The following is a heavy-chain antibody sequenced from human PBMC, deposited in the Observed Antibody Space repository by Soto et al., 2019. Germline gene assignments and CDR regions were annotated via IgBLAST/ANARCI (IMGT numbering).Heavy chain of an antibody. J-gene: IGHJ4*02. CDR3: ARDIFGLLTLGVSDF. CDR2: VNAENGNT. Sequence: ASVKVSCKASGYTFTTYAIHWVRQAPGQRLEWMGWVNAENGNTKYSQKFQGRVTITVDTSASTAYMEMSSLRSEDTAVYYCARDIFGLLTLGVSDFWGQGTLVTVS. CDR1: GYTFTTYA. V-gene: IGHV1-3*01. D-gene: IGHD3-10*02.